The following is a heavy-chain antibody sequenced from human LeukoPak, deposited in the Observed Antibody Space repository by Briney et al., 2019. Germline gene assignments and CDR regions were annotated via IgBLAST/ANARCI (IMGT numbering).Heavy chain of an antibody. CDR2: INHSGST. V-gene: IGHV4-34*01. CDR3: ASSLNRGDFWSGYYYGMDV. Sequence: PSETLSLTCAVYGGSFSGYYWSWIRQPPGKGLEWIGEINHSGSTNYNPSLKSRVTISVDTSKNQFSLKLSSVTAADTAVYYCASSLNRGDFWSGYYYGMDVWGQGTTVTVSS. CDR1: GGSFSGYY. J-gene: IGHJ6*02. D-gene: IGHD3-3*01.